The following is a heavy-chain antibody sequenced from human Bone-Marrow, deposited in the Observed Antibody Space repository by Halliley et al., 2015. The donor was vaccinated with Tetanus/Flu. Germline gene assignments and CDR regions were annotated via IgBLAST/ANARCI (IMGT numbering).Heavy chain of an antibody. V-gene: IGHV4-39*01. J-gene: IGHJ6*02. CDR3: ARQHLSPYCSGGSCPYFYYFMDV. CDR1: YGSISSSDYY. CDR2: IFYTGSA. D-gene: IGHD2-15*01. Sequence: TLSLTCTVSYGSISSSDYYWGWIRQPPGKGLEWLGSIFYTGSAYHSPSLKSRPTISIDTSKNQFSLHLRAVTAADTAVYYCARQHLSPYCSGGSCPYFYYFMDVWGQGTPVTVSS.